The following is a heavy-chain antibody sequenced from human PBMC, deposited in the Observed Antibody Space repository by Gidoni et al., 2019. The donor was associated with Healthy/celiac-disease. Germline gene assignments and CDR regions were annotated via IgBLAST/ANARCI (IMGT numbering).Heavy chain of an antibody. D-gene: IGHD6-13*01. CDR3: ARWVAGTGGFDY. CDR1: GGSISSGDYY. Sequence: QVQLQESGPGLVQPSQTLSLTCTVSGGSISSGDYYWSWIRQPPGKGLEWIGYIYYSGSTYYNPSLKSRVTIAVDTSKNQFSLKLSSVTAADTAVYYCARWVAGTGGFDYWGQGTLVTVSS. J-gene: IGHJ4*02. CDR2: IYYSGST. V-gene: IGHV4-30-4*01.